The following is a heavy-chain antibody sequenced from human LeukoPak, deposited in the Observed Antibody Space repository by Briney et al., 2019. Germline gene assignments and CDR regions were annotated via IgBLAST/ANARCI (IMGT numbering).Heavy chain of an antibody. CDR2: VFYSGST. V-gene: IGHV4-59*11. CDR3: ARVRGTGVNYYFDY. Sequence: PSETLSLTCTVSGGSISSHYWSWIRQPPGKGLEWMGYVFYSGSTHYNPSLKSRVTISVDTSKNQFSLKLSSVTAADTAVYYCARVRGTGVNYYFDYWGQGTLVTVSS. CDR1: GGSISSHY. J-gene: IGHJ4*02. D-gene: IGHD7-27*01.